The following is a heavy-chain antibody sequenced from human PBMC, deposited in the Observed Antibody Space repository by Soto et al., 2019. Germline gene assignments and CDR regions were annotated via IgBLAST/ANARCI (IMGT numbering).Heavy chain of an antibody. CDR1: GFTFSNYG. CDR3: ARESSTLYAMDV. Sequence: QEQLVESGGGVVQPGRSLRLSCVASGFTFSNYGIHWVRQAPGKGLEWVAIIWYEGENKYYSDNVKGRFTISRDNSRRTVSLQMNSLRVDDTAVYYGARESSTLYAMDVWGQGTTVTVSS. V-gene: IGHV3-33*01. J-gene: IGHJ6*02. D-gene: IGHD2-8*01. CDR2: IWYEGENK.